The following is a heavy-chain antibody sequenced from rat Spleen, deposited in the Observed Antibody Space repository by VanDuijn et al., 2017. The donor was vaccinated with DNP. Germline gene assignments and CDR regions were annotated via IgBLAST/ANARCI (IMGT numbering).Heavy chain of an antibody. D-gene: IGHD1-1*01. V-gene: IGHV5-31*01. CDR2: ITSSGDNT. CDR1: GFTFNIYW. CDR3: ARENYYSGDY. Sequence: EVQLVESGGDLLQPGRSLKLSCVASGFTFNIYWMTWIRQGPGKGLEWVASITSSGDNTYYPDSVTGRFTISRDNAKNTLYLQMNSLRSEDTATYYCARENYYSGDYWGQGVMVTVSS. J-gene: IGHJ2*01.